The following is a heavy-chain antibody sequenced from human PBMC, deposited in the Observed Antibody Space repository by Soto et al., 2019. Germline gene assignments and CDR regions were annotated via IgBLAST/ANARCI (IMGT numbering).Heavy chain of an antibody. D-gene: IGHD1-26*01. CDR1: GFTFSSYG. Sequence: GGSLRLSCAASGFTFSSYGMHWVRQAPGKGLEWVAVISYDGSNKYYADSVKGRFTISRDNSKNTLYLQMNSLRAEDTAVYYCAKDEGRGYYYYCMDVWGQGTTVTGS. J-gene: IGHJ6*02. CDR3: AKDEGRGYYYYCMDV. V-gene: IGHV3-30*18. CDR2: ISYDGSNK.